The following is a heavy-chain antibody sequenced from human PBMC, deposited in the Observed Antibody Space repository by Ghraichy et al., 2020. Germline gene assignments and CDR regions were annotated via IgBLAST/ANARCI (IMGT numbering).Heavy chain of an antibody. Sequence: SETLSLTCAVYGGALSGYYWSWIRQPPGKGLEWIGEIKHSGSTNYNPSLKSRVTISVDTSKNQLSLKLSSVTAADTAVYYCAILNAGGEAGYWGQGTLVTVSS. CDR1: GGALSGYY. CDR2: IKHSGST. D-gene: IGHD3-16*01. CDR3: AILNAGGEAGY. V-gene: IGHV4-34*01. J-gene: IGHJ4*02.